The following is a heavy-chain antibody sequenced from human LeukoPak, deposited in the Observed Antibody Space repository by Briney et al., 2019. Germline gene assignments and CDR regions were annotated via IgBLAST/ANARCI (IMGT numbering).Heavy chain of an antibody. CDR3: AKVRPYWYFDL. CDR1: KFTFSTYD. J-gene: IGHJ2*01. Sequence: PGETLRLSCAASKFTFSTYDMTWVRQAPGQGLEWVSSISSGGDRTYPANSAKGGFSFSRDNTKNTLYLQMNSLRAADTAVSYCAKVRPYWYFDLWGRGTLVTVSS. CDR2: ISSGGDRT. V-gene: IGHV3-23*01.